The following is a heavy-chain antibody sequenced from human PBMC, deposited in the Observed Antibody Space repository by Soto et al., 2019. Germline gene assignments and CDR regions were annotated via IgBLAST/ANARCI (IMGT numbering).Heavy chain of an antibody. V-gene: IGHV4-59*01. CDR1: GGSISSYY. D-gene: IGHD6-13*01. Sequence: QVQLQESGPGLVKPSETLSLTCTVSGGSISSYYWSWIRQPPGKGLEWIGYIYYSGSTNYHPSLKSRVTISVATSNNQFSLKLSSVTAADTGVYYCARMLGPIAAAGTGANFDYWGQGTLVTVSS. J-gene: IGHJ4*02. CDR2: IYYSGST. CDR3: ARMLGPIAAAGTGANFDY.